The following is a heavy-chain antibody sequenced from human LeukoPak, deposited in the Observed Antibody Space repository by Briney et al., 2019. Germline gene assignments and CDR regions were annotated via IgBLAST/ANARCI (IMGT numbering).Heavy chain of an antibody. Sequence: GESLKISCKASGYSFTNYWIGWVRQMPGKGLEWMGIINPGDFEIRYSPSFQGQVTMSADKSISTAYLQWSSLKASDTAIYYCARDKYCTSRSCYFDYWGQGTPVTVSS. D-gene: IGHD2-2*01. CDR3: ARDKYCTSRSCYFDY. J-gene: IGHJ4*02. CDR1: GYSFTNYW. CDR2: INPGDFEI. V-gene: IGHV5-51*01.